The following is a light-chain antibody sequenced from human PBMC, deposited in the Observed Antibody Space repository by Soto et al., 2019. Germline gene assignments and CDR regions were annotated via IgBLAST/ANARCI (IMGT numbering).Light chain of an antibody. CDR3: QQYKNWPPIT. V-gene: IGKV3-15*01. Sequence: EIVITHSPATLSVSPGERATLSCRASQSVSSYLAWYQQKPGQAPRLLIYGASTRATGIPARFSGSGSGTEFTLTISSLQSEDFAVYYCQQYKNWPPITFGQGTRLE. CDR2: GAS. J-gene: IGKJ5*01. CDR1: QSVSSY.